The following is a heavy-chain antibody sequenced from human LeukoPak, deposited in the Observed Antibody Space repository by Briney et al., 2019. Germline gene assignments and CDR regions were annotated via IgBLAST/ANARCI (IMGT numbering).Heavy chain of an antibody. J-gene: IGHJ4*02. D-gene: IGHD4-11*01. Sequence: GGSLRLSCAASGFTFSGSAMHWVREASGKGLEWAGRFRSKANSFATAFAASVKGILTISRDDSKNTAYLQMNSLKTEDTAVYYCTRLDDYSDYVGDFDYWGQGTLVTVSS. CDR2: FRSKANSFAT. V-gene: IGHV3-73*01. CDR3: TRLDDYSDYVGDFDY. CDR1: GFTFSGSA.